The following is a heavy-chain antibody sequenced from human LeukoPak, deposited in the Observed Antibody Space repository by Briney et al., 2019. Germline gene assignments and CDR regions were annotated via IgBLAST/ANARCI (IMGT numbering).Heavy chain of an antibody. D-gene: IGHD3-16*01. Sequence: ASVKVSCKASGYTFTGHYIHWVRQAPGQGLEWMGWINPKNAATNYAQKFQGRVTMTRDTSTGTVYMEVNALRSDYTAVYYCARTLYIASAPGGFDYWGQGTLVTVSS. J-gene: IGHJ4*02. CDR3: ARTLYIASAPGGFDY. CDR1: GYTFTGHY. CDR2: INPKNAAT. V-gene: IGHV1-2*02.